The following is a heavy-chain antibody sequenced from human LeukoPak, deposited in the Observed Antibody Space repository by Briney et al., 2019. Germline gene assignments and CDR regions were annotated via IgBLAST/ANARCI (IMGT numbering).Heavy chain of an antibody. D-gene: IGHD3-9*01. Sequence: GGSLRLSCAGSGFPFSDHYMDWVRQAPGKGLEWVGRTRNKARSYTTDYAASVKGRFTISRDASKNSVYLQMNSLKTEDTAVYYCARTYYDILTGIRDFDYWGQGTLVTVSS. CDR1: GFPFSDHY. V-gene: IGHV3-72*01. J-gene: IGHJ4*02. CDR3: ARTYYDILTGIRDFDY. CDR2: TRNKARSYTT.